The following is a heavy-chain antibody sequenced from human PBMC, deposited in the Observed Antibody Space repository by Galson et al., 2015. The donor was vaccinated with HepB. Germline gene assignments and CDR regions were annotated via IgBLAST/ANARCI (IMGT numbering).Heavy chain of an antibody. D-gene: IGHD3-10*01. V-gene: IGHV3-21*01. Sequence: SLRVSCVASGFTFSSYSMNWVRQAPGKGLEWVSSISSSSSYIYYADSVKGRFTISRDNAKNSLYLQMNSLRAEDTAVYYCARDEEGSGGGYFDYWGQGTLVTVSS. CDR1: GFTFSSYS. CDR3: ARDEEGSGGGYFDY. J-gene: IGHJ4*02. CDR2: ISSSSSYI.